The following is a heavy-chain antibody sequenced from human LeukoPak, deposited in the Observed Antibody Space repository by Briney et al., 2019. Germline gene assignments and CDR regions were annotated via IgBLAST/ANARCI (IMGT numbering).Heavy chain of an antibody. CDR3: ARAVLRYFDWSD. CDR1: GYSISSGYY. J-gene: IGHJ4*02. V-gene: IGHV4-38-2*02. Sequence: SETLSLTCTVSGYSISSGYYWGWIRQPPGKGLEWIGSIYHSGSTYYNPSLKSRVTISVDTSKNQFSLKLSSVTAADTAVYYCARAVLRYFDWSDWGQGTLVTVSS. D-gene: IGHD3-9*01. CDR2: IYHSGST.